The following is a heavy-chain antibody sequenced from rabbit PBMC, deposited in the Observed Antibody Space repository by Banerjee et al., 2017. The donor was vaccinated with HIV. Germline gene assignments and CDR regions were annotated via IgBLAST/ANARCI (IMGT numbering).Heavy chain of an antibody. V-gene: IGHV1S40*01. CDR1: GFSFSSSYY. CDR3: ARGAYTVGGVGYPYHL. Sequence: QSLEESGGDLVKPGASLTLTCTASGFSFSSSYYMCWVRQAPGKGLEWIACIYTGSSGSTYYASWAKGRFTISKTSSTTVTLQMTSLTAADTATYFCARGAYTVGGVGYPYHLWGPGTLVTVS. D-gene: IGHD6-1*01. CDR2: IYTGSSGST. J-gene: IGHJ4*01.